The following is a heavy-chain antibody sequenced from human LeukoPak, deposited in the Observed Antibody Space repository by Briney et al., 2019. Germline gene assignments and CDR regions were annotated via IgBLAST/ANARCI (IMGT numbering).Heavy chain of an antibody. CDR1: GFTFSSYS. CDR2: ISSSSSYI. V-gene: IGHV3-21*01. J-gene: IGHJ4*02. D-gene: IGHD4-17*01. CDR3: AREGMTTVNPFDY. Sequence: GGSLRLSCAASGFTFSSYSMNWVRQAPGKGLEWVSSISSSSSYIYYADSVKGRFTISRDNAKNSLYLQMNSLRAEDTAVYYCAREGMTTVNPFDYWGPGTLVTVSS.